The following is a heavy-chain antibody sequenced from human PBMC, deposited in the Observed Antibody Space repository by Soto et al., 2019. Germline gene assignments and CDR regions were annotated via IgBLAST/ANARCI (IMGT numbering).Heavy chain of an antibody. CDR3: ARAVAVPADFDY. CDR1: GYTFTGYA. J-gene: IGHJ4*02. V-gene: IGHV1-3*01. D-gene: IGHD6-19*01. CDR2: INAGNGNT. Sequence: ASVKVSCKASGYTFTGYAMHWVRQAPGQRLEWMGWINAGNGNTKYSQKFQGRVTITRDTSASTAYMDLSSLRTEDTAVYYCARAVAVPADFDYWGQGTLVTVSS.